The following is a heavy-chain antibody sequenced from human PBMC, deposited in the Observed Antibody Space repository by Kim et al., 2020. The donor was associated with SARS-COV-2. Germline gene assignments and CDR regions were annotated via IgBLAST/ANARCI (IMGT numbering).Heavy chain of an antibody. Sequence: SETLSLTRAVYGESFSGYYWSWIRQPPGKGLEWVGEINHSGGTDYNPSLKSRVTISADTSKIQFSLKLSSVTAADTAVYYCARGQGGYGYDYWGQGTLVT. CDR1: GESFSGYY. CDR2: INHSGGT. CDR3: ARGQGGYGYDY. J-gene: IGHJ4*02. V-gene: IGHV4-34*01. D-gene: IGHD5-12*01.